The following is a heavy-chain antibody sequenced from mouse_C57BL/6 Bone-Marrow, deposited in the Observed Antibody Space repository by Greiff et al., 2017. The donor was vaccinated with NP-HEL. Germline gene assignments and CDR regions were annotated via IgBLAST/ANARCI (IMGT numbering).Heavy chain of an antibody. CDR1: GFSLTSYG. CDR3: ARNGGYYAMDY. J-gene: IGHJ4*01. V-gene: IGHV2-2*01. Sequence: VMLVESGPGLVQPSHSLSITCTVSGFSLTSYGVHWVRQSPGKGLEWLGVIWSGGSTDYNAAFISRLSISKDNSKSQVFFKMNSLQADDTAIYFCARNGGYYAMDYWGQGTSVTVSS. CDR2: IWSGGST.